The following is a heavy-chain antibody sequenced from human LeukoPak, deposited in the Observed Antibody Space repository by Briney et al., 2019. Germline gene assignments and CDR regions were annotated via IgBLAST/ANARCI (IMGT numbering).Heavy chain of an antibody. CDR2: ISTFNGNT. CDR1: GYTFSDYG. V-gene: IGHV1-18*01. CDR3: ARDLTSAAGKKNYYYYYMDV. Sequence: GASVKVSCKASGYTFSDYGISWVRQAPGQGLEWMGWISTFNGNTNYAQKLQGRVTMTRDMSTSTVYMELSSLRSEDTAVYYCARDLTSAAGKKNYYYYYMDVWGKGTTVTVSS. J-gene: IGHJ6*03. D-gene: IGHD6-13*01.